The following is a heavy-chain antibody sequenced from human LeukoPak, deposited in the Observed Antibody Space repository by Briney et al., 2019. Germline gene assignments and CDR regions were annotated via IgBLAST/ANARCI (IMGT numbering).Heavy chain of an antibody. V-gene: IGHV1-46*01. CDR3: ARDIQPYYYYYYMDV. CDR1: GYTFTSYY. CDR2: INPSGGST. J-gene: IGHJ6*03. D-gene: IGHD5-18*01. Sequence: ASVKVSCKASGYTFTSYYMHWVRQAPGQGLEWMGIINPSGGSTSYAQKFQGRVTMTRDMSTSTVYMELSSLRSEDTAVYYCARDIQPYYYYYYMDVWGKGTTVTVSS.